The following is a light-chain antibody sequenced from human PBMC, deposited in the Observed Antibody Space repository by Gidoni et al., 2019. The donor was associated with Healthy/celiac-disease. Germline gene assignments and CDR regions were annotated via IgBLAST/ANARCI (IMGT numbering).Light chain of an antibody. J-gene: IGKJ2*01. Sequence: DIQMTQSPSSLSASVGDRVTITCRASQSISSYLNWYQQKPGKAPKLLIYAASSLQSRVPSRFSGSGSGTDFTLTISSMQPEDFANYYCQQSYSTPHTFXQXTKLEIK. V-gene: IGKV1-39*01. CDR1: QSISSY. CDR3: QQSYSTPHT. CDR2: AAS.